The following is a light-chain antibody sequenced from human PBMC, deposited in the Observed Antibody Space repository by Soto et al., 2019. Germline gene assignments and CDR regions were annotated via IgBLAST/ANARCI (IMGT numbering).Light chain of an antibody. Sequence: DIQMTQSPSSLSASVGDRVTITCRASQSISSHLNWYQQKPGNAPKVLISAASSLQSGVPSRFSGSGSGTDFTLTISSLQPEDYATYYCQQSYSSLYTFGQGTKLEI. V-gene: IGKV1-39*01. CDR2: AAS. CDR3: QQSYSSLYT. CDR1: QSISSH. J-gene: IGKJ2*01.